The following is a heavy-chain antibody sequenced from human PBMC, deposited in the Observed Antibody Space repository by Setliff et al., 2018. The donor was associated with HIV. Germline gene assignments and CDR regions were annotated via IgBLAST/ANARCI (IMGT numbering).Heavy chain of an antibody. CDR1: GGSISSYY. CDR2: IYYSGNT. CDR3: ARFRVERRLSNWFDP. J-gene: IGHJ5*02. V-gene: IGHV4-59*01. D-gene: IGHD1-1*01. Sequence: SETLSLTCTVSGGSISSYYWSWIRQPPGKGLEWIGYIYYSGNTNYNPSLKSRVTISVDTSKNQFSLKLSSVTAADTAVYYCARFRVERRLSNWFDPWGQGTLVTV.